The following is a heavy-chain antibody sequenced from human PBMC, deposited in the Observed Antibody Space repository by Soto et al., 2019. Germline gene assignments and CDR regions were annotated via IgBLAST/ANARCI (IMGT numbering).Heavy chain of an antibody. CDR3: ASRYYYDGRPYPFDY. CDR1: GGTFSSYA. J-gene: IGHJ4*02. V-gene: IGHV1-69*12. Sequence: QVQLVQSGAEVKKPGSSVKVSCKASGGTFSSYAISWVRQAPGQGLEWMGGIIPIFGTVNYAQKFQGRVTITADESTSTAYMELSSLRAEDTAVYYCASRYYYDGRPYPFDYWGQGTLVTVSS. D-gene: IGHD3-22*01. CDR2: IIPIFGTV.